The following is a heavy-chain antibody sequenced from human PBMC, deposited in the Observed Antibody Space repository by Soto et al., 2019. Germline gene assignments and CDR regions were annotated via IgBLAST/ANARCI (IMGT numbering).Heavy chain of an antibody. J-gene: IGHJ3*02. V-gene: IGHV1-18*01. CDR3: TKAPGIAVSNDI. CDR2: ISAYNGNT. CDR1: GYTFKNYG. Sequence: GASVKVSCKASGYTFKNYGISWVRQAPGQGLERMAWISAYNGNTNYAQKLQGRVTVTTDTSTSTAYMELRSLRSDDTAVYYCTKAPGIAVSNDIWGQGTMVTVSS. D-gene: IGHD6-19*01.